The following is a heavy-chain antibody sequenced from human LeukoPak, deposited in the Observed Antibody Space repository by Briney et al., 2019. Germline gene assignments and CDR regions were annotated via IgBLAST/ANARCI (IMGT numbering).Heavy chain of an antibody. J-gene: IGHJ4*02. CDR3: ARTPRGYSSSWYAIDY. CDR2: INTNTGNP. D-gene: IGHD6-13*01. V-gene: IGHV7-4-1*02. CDR1: GYTFTSYA. Sequence: ASVKVSCKASGYTFTSYAMNWVRQAPGQGLEWMGWINTNTGNPTYAQGFTGRFVFSLDTSVSTAYLQISSLKAEDTAVYYCARTPRGYSSSWYAIDYWGQGTLVTVSS.